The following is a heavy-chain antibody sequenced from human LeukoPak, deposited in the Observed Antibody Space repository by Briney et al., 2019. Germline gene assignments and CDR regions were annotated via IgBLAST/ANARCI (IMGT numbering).Heavy chain of an antibody. V-gene: IGHV4-38-2*02. J-gene: IGHJ4*02. CDR1: GGSISSDY. CDR3: ARDGQGYCSGGSCYSIDY. Sequence: SETLSLTCTVSGGSISSDYWSWIRQPPGKGLEWIGSIYHSGSTYYNPSLKSRVTISVDTSKNQFSLKLSSVTAADTAVYYCARDGQGYCSGGSCYSIDYWGQGTLVTVSS. D-gene: IGHD2-15*01. CDR2: IYHSGST.